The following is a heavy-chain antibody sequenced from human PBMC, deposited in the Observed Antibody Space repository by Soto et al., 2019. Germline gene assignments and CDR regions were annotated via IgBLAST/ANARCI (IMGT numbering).Heavy chain of an antibody. CDR3: ASEVSSTDGMDV. J-gene: IGHJ6*02. CDR2: IYWTGNT. CDR1: GDSSVSSSSYY. D-gene: IGHD2-15*01. Sequence: KPSETLSLTCTVSGDSSVSSSSYYWGWIRQPPGKGLEWIGSIYWTGNTFYSPSFRSRLTISVDTSKSQFSLKLRSVTAADTATYYCASEVSSTDGMDVWGQGTTVTVSS. V-gene: IGHV4-39*01.